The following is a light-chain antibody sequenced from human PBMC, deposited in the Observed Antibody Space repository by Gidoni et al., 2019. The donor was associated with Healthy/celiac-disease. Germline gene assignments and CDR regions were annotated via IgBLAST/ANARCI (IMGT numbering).Light chain of an antibody. CDR3: QQRSNWPSIT. Sequence: EIVFTQSPATLSLSPGERATLSCRASQSVSSYLAWYQQKPGQAPRLLIYDASNRATGIPARFSGSESGTDFTLTISRLEPEDFAVYYCQQRSNWPSITFXQXTRLEIK. V-gene: IGKV3-11*01. J-gene: IGKJ5*01. CDR1: QSVSSY. CDR2: DAS.